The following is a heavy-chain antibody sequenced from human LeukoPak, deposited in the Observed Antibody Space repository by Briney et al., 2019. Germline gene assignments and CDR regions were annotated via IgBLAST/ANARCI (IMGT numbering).Heavy chain of an antibody. CDR2: ISYDGSNK. J-gene: IGHJ4*02. CDR3: AKRSFDPPG. V-gene: IGHV3-30*18. CDR1: GFTFSNYG. D-gene: IGHD2/OR15-2a*01. Sequence: GGSLRLSCAASGFTFSNYGMHWVRQAPGKGLEWVAVISYDGSNKYYADSVKGRFTISRDNSKNTLYLQMNSLRAEDTAVYYCAKRSFDPPGWGQGTLVTVSS.